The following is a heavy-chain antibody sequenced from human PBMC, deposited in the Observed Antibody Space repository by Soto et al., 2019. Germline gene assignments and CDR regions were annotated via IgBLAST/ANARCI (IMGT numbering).Heavy chain of an antibody. J-gene: IGHJ5*02. CDR2: INHSGST. Sequence: SETLSLTCAVYGGSFSGYYWSWIRQPPGKGLEWIGEINHSGSTNYNPSLKSRVTISVDTSKNQFSLKLSSVTAADTAVYYCARTGPWAGYYNRCFDPWGQGTLVTASS. CDR3: ARTGPWAGYYNRCFDP. D-gene: IGHD3-9*01. V-gene: IGHV4-34*01. CDR1: GGSFSGYY.